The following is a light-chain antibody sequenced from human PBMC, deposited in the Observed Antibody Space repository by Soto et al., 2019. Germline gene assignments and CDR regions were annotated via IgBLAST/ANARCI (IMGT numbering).Light chain of an antibody. J-gene: IGLJ3*02. CDR1: SSDVGGYNY. V-gene: IGLV2-14*01. CDR2: DVS. CDR3: SSYTSSSTWV. Sequence: QSALTQPASVSGSPGQSITISCTGTSSDVGGYNYVSWYQQHPGKAPKLMIYDVSNRPSGVSNRFSGSKSGNTASLTISGLQAEDEADYYCSSYTSSSTWVFGGGTKPTVL.